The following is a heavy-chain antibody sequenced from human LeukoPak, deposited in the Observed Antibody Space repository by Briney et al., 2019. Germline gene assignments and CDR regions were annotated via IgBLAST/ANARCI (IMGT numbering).Heavy chain of an antibody. CDR1: GGSFSGYY. J-gene: IGHJ4*02. CDR3: ARWASSSWYIYYFDY. V-gene: IGHV4-34*01. D-gene: IGHD6-13*01. CDR2: INHSGST. Sequence: PSETLSLTCAVDGGSFSGYYWSWICQPPWKGLEWIGEINHSGSTNYNPSLKSRVTISVDTSKDQFSLKLSSVTAADTAVYYCARWASSSWYIYYFDYWGQGTLVTVSS.